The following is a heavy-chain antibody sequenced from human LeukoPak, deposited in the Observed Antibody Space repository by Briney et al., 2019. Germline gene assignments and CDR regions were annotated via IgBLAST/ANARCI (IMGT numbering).Heavy chain of an antibody. V-gene: IGHV3-33*01. Sequence: PGGSLRLSCAASGFIFSNYGRHWVRQAPGKGLEWVAVIWNDGSETFHADSVKGRFTISRDNSKNTLYLQMNSLRAEDTAVYYCARGVRYDSSTDAFDIWGQGTMVTVSS. J-gene: IGHJ3*02. CDR3: ARGVRYDSSTDAFDI. D-gene: IGHD3-22*01. CDR2: IWNDGSET. CDR1: GFIFSNYG.